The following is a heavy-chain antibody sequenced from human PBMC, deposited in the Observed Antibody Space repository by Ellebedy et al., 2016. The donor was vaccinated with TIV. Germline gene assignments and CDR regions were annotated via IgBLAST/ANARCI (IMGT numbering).Heavy chain of an antibody. D-gene: IGHD5-12*01. V-gene: IGHV1-18*04. Sequence: ASVKVSCKASGFTFTSFGISWVRQAPGQGLEWMGWISVYNGNTNYAQNLQGRVPMTTDTSARTAYMELRSLRYDDTAVYYCARVGWGYSGGEDNWGQGTLVTVSS. CDR3: ARVGWGYSGGEDN. CDR1: GFTFTSFG. CDR2: ISVYNGNT. J-gene: IGHJ4*02.